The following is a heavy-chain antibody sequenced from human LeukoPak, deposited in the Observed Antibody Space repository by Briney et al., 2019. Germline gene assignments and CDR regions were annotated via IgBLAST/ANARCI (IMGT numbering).Heavy chain of an antibody. V-gene: IGHV4-4*02. Sequence: SGTLSLTCAVSGGSISSSNWWSWARQPPGKGLEWIGIIYYSGSTYYNPFLKSRVTISVDTSKNQFSLKLSSVTAADTAVYYCASHPPSQYYYDSSGYSIDYWGQGTLVTVSS. D-gene: IGHD3-22*01. CDR2: IYYSGST. CDR1: GGSISSSNW. J-gene: IGHJ4*02. CDR3: ASHPPSQYYYDSSGYSIDY.